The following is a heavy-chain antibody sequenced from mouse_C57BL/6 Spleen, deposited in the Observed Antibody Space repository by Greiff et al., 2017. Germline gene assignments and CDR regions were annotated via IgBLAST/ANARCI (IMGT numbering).Heavy chain of an antibody. D-gene: IGHD3-2*02. CDR2: IDPSDSYT. J-gene: IGHJ4*01. V-gene: IGHV1-50*01. CDR3: ARRGTAQALYAMDY. CDR1: GYTFTSYW. Sequence: QVHVKQSGAELVKPGASVKLSCKASGYTFTSYWMQWVKQRPGQGLEWIGEIDPSDSYTNYNQKFKGKATLTVDTSSSTAYMQLSSLTSEDSAVYYCARRGTAQALYAMDYWGQGTSVTVSS.